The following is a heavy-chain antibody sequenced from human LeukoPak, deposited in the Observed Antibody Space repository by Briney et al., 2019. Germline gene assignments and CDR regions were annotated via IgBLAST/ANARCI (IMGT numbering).Heavy chain of an antibody. CDR1: GFTFSSYP. V-gene: IGHV3-30*04. J-gene: IGHJ4*02. CDR3: ARDFIRGAADYLDL. Sequence: GALRLSCTASGFTFSSYPFHWVRQAPGKGLEWVAVIGYDGVYKFYTDSVKGRFTISRDNSKSTLYLQMDSLRAEDTAVYYCARDFIRGAADYLDLCGQGALVSVSS. CDR2: IGYDGVYK. D-gene: IGHD3-10*01.